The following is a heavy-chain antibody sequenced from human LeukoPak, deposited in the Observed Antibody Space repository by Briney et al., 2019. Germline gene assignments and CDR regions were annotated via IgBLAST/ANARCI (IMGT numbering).Heavy chain of an antibody. Sequence: SETLSLTCAVYGESFSGYYWSWIRQPPGKGLEWIGEINHSGSTNYNPSLKSRATISVDTSKNQFSLKLSSVTAADTAVYYCARLYHYYYYYGMDVWGKGTTVTVSS. J-gene: IGHJ6*04. CDR2: INHSGST. CDR1: GESFSGYY. V-gene: IGHV4-34*01. D-gene: IGHD2-2*02. CDR3: ARLYHYYYYYGMDV.